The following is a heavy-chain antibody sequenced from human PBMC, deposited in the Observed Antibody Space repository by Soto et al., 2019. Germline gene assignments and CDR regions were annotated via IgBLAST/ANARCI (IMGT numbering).Heavy chain of an antibody. Sequence: QVQLVESGGGVVQPGRSLRLSCAASGFTFSSYGMHWVRQAPGKGLEWVAVIWYDGSNKYYADSVKGRFTISRDNSKNTLYLQMNCLRAGDTAVYYCARAPYSSGWYSWYFDLWGRGTLVTVSS. J-gene: IGHJ2*01. D-gene: IGHD6-19*01. V-gene: IGHV3-33*01. CDR2: IWYDGSNK. CDR3: ARAPYSSGWYSWYFDL. CDR1: GFTFSSYG.